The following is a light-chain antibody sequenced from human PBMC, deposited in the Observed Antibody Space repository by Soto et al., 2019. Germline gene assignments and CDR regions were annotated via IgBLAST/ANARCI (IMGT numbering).Light chain of an antibody. J-gene: IGKJ1*01. V-gene: IGKV3-15*01. CDR2: GAS. CDR1: QSLSSS. CDR3: QQYNNWLRT. Sequence: IVMTQSPATLSVSPGERATLSCRASQSLSSSLAWYQSKPGQAPRLLIYGASTRATGIPVRFSGSGSGTEFTLTISSLQSEDFAVYYCQQYNNWLRTFGQGTKVEIK.